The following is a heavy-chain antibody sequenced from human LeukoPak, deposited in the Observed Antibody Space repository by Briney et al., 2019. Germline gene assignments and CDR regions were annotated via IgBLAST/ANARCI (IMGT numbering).Heavy chain of an antibody. D-gene: IGHD3-22*01. Sequence: SVKVSCKASGYTFTSHFMHWVRQAPGQGLEWMGIINPRGGSTSYTQKFQGRVTMTRDTSTSTVYMELSSLRSEDTAVYYCARVKSYYYDTSDKDAFDIWGQGTMVTVSS. CDR1: GYTFTSHF. CDR2: INPRGGST. CDR3: ARVKSYYYDTSDKDAFDI. J-gene: IGHJ3*02. V-gene: IGHV1-46*01.